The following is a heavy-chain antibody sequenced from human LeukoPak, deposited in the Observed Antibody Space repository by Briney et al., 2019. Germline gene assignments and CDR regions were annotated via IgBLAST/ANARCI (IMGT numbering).Heavy chain of an antibody. D-gene: IGHD3-10*01. J-gene: IGHJ3*02. CDR3: ARDVRLWFRELYPPSGAFDI. CDR1: GGSISSSNW. V-gene: IGHV4-4*02. Sequence: PSGTLSLTCAVSGGSISSSNWWSWVRQPPGKGLEWIGEIYHSGSTNYNPSLKSRVTISVDKSKNQFSLKLSSVTAADTAVYYCARDVRLWFRELYPPSGAFDIWGQGTMVTVSS. CDR2: IYHSGST.